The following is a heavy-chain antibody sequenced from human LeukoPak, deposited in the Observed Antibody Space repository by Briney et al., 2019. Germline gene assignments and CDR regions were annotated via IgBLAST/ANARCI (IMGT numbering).Heavy chain of an antibody. Sequence: GGSLRLSCAASGFTFSSYSMNWVRQAPGKGLEWVSSISSISSYIYYADSVKGRFTISRDNAKNSLYLQMNSLRAEDTAVYYCARVGLGVGSGRKASGLDPWGQGTLVIVSS. V-gene: IGHV3-21*01. CDR3: ARVGLGVGSGRKASGLDP. CDR1: GFTFSSYS. D-gene: IGHD3-10*01. CDR2: ISSISSYI. J-gene: IGHJ5*02.